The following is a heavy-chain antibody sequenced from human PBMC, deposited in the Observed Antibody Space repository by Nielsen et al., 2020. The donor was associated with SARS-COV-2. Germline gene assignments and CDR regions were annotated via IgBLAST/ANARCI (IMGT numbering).Heavy chain of an antibody. CDR2: ISGSGGST. D-gene: IGHD3-10*01. Sequence: GESLKISCEASGFTFSSYAMSWVRQAPGKGLEWVSAISGSGGSTYYADSVKGRFTISRDNSKNTLYLQMNSLRAEDTAVYYCAKDGVVRGDALDLWGQGTMVTVSS. CDR1: GFTFSSYA. V-gene: IGHV3-23*01. CDR3: AKDGVVRGDALDL. J-gene: IGHJ3*01.